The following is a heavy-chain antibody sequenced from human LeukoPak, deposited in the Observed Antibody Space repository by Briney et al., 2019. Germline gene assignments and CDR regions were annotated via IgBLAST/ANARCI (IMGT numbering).Heavy chain of an antibody. D-gene: IGHD3-10*01. CDR2: IIPIFGTA. Sequence: SVKVSCKASGGTFSSYAISWVRQAPGQGLEWMGGIIPIFGTANYAQKFQGRVTITADESTSTAYMELSSLRSEDTAVYYCAREGRYYYGSGSPLDYWGQGTLVTVSS. J-gene: IGHJ4*02. CDR3: AREGRYYYGSGSPLDY. V-gene: IGHV1-69*13. CDR1: GGTFSSYA.